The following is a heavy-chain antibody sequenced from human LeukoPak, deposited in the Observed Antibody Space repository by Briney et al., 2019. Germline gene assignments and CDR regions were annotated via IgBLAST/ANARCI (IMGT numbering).Heavy chain of an antibody. CDR2: IYYSGST. J-gene: IGHJ4*02. D-gene: IGHD3-10*01. CDR1: GGSISSGSYY. CDR3: ARLRLWFGESYYFDY. V-gene: IGHV4-61*10. Sequence: SETLSLTCTVSGGSISSGSYYWSWIRQPAGKGLEWIGYIYYSGSTNYNPSLKSRVTISVDTSKNQFSLKLSSVTAADTAVYYCARLRLWFGESYYFDYWGQGTLVTVSS.